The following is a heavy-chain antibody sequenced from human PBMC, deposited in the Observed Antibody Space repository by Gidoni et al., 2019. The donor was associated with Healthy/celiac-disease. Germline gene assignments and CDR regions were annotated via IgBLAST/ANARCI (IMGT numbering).Heavy chain of an antibody. CDR1: GGSSSGYY. CDR3: ARGGRRVRGVITNY. V-gene: IGHV4-34*01. CDR2: INHSGST. D-gene: IGHD3-10*01. J-gene: IGHJ4*02. Sequence: QVQLQQWGAGLLKPSETLSRTGAAYGGSSSGYYWSWFRQPPGKGLEWIGEINHSGSTNYNPSLKSRVTISVDTSKNQFSLKLSSVTAADTAVYYCARGGRRVRGVITNYWGQGTLVTVSS.